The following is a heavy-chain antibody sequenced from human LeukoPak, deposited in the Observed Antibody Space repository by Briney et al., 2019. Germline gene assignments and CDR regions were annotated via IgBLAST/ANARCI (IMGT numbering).Heavy chain of an antibody. J-gene: IGHJ4*02. Sequence: GASVNVSFKCSVYTFTIYAMHWVRQAPGQGLEWMGWINAGNGNTKYSQKFPSRDTITRDTSASTAYMELNSLRSEDTAVYYCAREGVTATDYWGQGTLVTVSS. D-gene: IGHD5-18*01. CDR3: AREGVTATDY. CDR1: VYTFTIYA. CDR2: INAGNGNT. V-gene: IGHV1-3*01.